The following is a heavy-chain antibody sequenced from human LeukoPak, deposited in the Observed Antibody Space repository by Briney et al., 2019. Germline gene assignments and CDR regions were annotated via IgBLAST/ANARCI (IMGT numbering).Heavy chain of an antibody. Sequence: ASVKVSCKASGYTFTGYYMHWVRQAPGQGLEWMGWLNPNSGGTNYAQTLRGRVTMTRDTSISTAYMYLRRPRYSETAVYYCVRARPRGCYSGDFDYWGQGTLVTVSS. CDR2: LNPNSGGT. CDR3: VRARPRGCYSGDFDY. J-gene: IGHJ4*02. CDR1: GYTFTGYY. D-gene: IGHD3-10*01. V-gene: IGHV1-2*02.